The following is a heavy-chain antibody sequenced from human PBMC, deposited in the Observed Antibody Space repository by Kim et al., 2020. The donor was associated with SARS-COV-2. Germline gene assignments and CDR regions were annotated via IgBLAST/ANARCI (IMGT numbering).Heavy chain of an antibody. CDR2: VSTLTGNA. Sequence: ASVKVSCKASGYPFTDYAMSWVRQAPGQGLEWVAWVSTLTGNANNGQKFRGRLTLTTDAATSTVYMELRSLTSDDTAVYYCSRSKGAPTPNYYYGMDVWG. D-gene: IGHD2-8*01. CDR3: SRSKGAPTPNYYYGMDV. V-gene: IGHV1-18*01. CDR1: GYPFTDYA. J-gene: IGHJ6*02.